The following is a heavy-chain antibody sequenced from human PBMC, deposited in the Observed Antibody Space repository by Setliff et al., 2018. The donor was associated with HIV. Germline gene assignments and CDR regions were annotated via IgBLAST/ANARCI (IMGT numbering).Heavy chain of an antibody. J-gene: IGHJ2*01. Sequence: SETLSLTCAVYGGSLSGYYWSWVRQSPGRGLVWIGEINQSGNTNFNPSLKSRLIISVDTSKSQFSLKLTSVTAADTALYYCAREGGQGYSGSGSFYHRNFDLWGRGTLVTVSS. V-gene: IGHV4-34*01. CDR1: GGSLSGYY. D-gene: IGHD3-10*01. CDR2: INQSGNT. CDR3: AREGGQGYSGSGSFYHRNFDL.